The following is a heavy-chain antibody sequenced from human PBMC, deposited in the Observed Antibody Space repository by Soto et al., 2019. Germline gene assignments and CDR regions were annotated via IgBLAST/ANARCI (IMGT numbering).Heavy chain of an antibody. V-gene: IGHV4-39*01. CDR3: ARPKFSATYDS. CDR1: GDSVSSTNYY. D-gene: IGHD1-26*01. CDR2: VYYGGST. Sequence: PSETLSLTCTVSGDSVSSTNYYWGWIRQPPGKGLEWIGSVYYGGSTYYNPSLNSRVMISVDRSKNQLSLKLTSVTAADSGVYYCARPKFSATYDSWGQGTLVTVS. J-gene: IGHJ5*01.